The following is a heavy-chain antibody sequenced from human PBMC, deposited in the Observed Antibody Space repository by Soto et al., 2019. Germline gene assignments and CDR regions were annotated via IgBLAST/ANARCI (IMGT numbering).Heavy chain of an antibody. CDR2: ISAYNGNT. Sequence: QVQLVQSGAEVKKPGASVKVSCKASGYTFTSYGISWVRQAPGQGLEWMGWISAYNGNTNYAQKLQGRVTMTTDTSTSTAYMELRSLSSDDTAVYYCALVITGTAQTAWYYYMDVWGKGTTVTVAS. CDR1: GYTFTSYG. V-gene: IGHV1-18*01. D-gene: IGHD1-7*01. J-gene: IGHJ6*03. CDR3: ALVITGTAQTAWYYYMDV.